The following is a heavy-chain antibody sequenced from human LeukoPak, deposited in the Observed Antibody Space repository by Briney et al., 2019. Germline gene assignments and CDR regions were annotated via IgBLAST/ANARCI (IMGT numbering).Heavy chain of an antibody. CDR2: ISDSGTTI. CDR1: GFTFSSYE. D-gene: IGHD6-19*01. J-gene: IGHJ5*02. CDR3: VRDHSGWSLDP. V-gene: IGHV3-48*03. Sequence: GGSLRLSCAASGFTFSSYEMNWVRQAPGKGLEWISYISDSGTTINYADSVKGRFTISRDNAKNSLYLQMSSLRAEDTAVYYCVRDHSGWSLDPWGQGTLVTVSS.